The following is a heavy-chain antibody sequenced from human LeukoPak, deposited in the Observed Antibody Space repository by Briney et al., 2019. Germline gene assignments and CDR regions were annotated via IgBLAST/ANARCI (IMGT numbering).Heavy chain of an antibody. CDR3: AKDTTTVTASY. J-gene: IGHJ4*02. V-gene: IGHV3-30*18. Sequence: PGGSLRLSCSASGFTFSSYGMHWVRQAPGKGLEWVAVISYDGSNKYYADSVKGRFTISRDNSKNTLYLQMNSLRAEDTAVYYCAKDTTTVTASYWGQGTLVTVSS. CDR1: GFTFSSYG. CDR2: ISYDGSNK. D-gene: IGHD4-17*01.